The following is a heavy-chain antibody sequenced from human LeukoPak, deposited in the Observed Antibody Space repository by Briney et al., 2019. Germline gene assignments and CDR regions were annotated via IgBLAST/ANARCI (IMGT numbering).Heavy chain of an antibody. CDR1: GFTFSNHA. V-gene: IGHV3-13*01. CDR2: IGTAGDT. Sequence: PGGSLRLSCATSGFTFSNHAMHWVRQASGKGLEWVSAIGTAGDTFYPGSVKGRFTISRENAKNSLYLQMNSLRVEDTAVYYCARKTGDCWGQGTLVIVSS. D-gene: IGHD1-14*01. J-gene: IGHJ4*02. CDR3: ARKTGDC.